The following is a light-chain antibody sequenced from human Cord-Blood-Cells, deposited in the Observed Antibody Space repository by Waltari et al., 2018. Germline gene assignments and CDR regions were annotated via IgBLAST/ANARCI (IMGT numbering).Light chain of an antibody. J-gene: IGKJ5*01. Sequence: EIVLTQSPGTLSLSPGERATLSCRASQSVSSSYLAWYQQKPRQAPGLLIDGASSRATGIPDRFSGSGSGTDFTLTISRLEPEDFAVYYCQQYGSSPITFGQGTRLEIK. CDR1: QSVSSSY. V-gene: IGKV3-20*01. CDR3: QQYGSSPIT. CDR2: GAS.